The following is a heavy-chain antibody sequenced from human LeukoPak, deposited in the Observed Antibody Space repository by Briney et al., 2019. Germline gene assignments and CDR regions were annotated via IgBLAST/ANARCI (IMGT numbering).Heavy chain of an antibody. D-gene: IGHD6-13*01. J-gene: IGHJ4*02. CDR1: GYTFTGYY. Sequence: GASVKVSCKASGYTFTGYYMHWVRQATGQGLEWMGWINPNSGGTNYAQKFQGRVTMTRDTSISTAYMELSRLRSDDTAVYYCARNPGSIAAAGEADYWGQGTLVTVSS. V-gene: IGHV1-2*02. CDR2: INPNSGGT. CDR3: ARNPGSIAAAGEADY.